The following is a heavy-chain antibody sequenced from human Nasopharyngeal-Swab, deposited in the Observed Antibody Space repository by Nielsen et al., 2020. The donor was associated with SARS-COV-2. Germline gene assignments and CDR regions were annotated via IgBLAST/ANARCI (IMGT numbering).Heavy chain of an antibody. CDR2: ISGAGDLI. J-gene: IGHJ6*03. Sequence: VRQAPGKGLEWVSTISGAGDLIFYAGPVWGRFTISRDNSKNTLYLQMDRLRLEDTAVYYCARDGGAAVADWYYYMDVWGEGTTVTVSS. CDR3: ARDGGAAVADWYYYMDV. V-gene: IGHV3-23*01. D-gene: IGHD3-16*01.